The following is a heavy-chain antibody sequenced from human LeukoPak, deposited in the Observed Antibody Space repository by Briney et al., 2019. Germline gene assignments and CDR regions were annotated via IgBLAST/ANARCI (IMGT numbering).Heavy chain of an antibody. J-gene: IGHJ3*02. D-gene: IGHD2-15*01. V-gene: IGHV4-39*01. Sequence: SETLSLTCTVSGDSIRSSDYYWGCIRQSPGKGLEWIGTISDGGSTYYNPSLKSRIIISVDTSKNQFSLQLSSVTAADTAVYYCVRHCCSSPSKRAFDIWGQGTLVAVSS. CDR3: VRHCCSSPSKRAFDI. CDR1: GDSIRSSDYY. CDR2: ISDGGST.